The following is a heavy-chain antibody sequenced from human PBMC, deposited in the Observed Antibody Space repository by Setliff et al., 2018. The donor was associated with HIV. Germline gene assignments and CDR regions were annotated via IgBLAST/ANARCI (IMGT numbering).Heavy chain of an antibody. CDR1: GGSFSGYY. CDR3: ARKGAGYNTYYFDY. J-gene: IGHJ4*02. V-gene: IGHV4-34*12. D-gene: IGHD3-9*01. CDR2: IIHSGGT. Sequence: SETLSLTCAVYGGSFSGYYWTWIRQPPGRGLEWNGEIIHSGGTNYNRSLKSRVTISVDTSKNQFSLKLSSVTAADTAVYYCARKGAGYNTYYFDYWGQGALVTVSS.